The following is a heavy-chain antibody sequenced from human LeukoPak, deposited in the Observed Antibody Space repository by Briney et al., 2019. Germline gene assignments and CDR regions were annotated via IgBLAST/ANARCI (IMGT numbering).Heavy chain of an antibody. CDR1: GFTFSSYS. D-gene: IGHD3-9*01. V-gene: IGHV3-48*02. CDR3: ARDRRYFDWLYGMDV. CDR2: ISSSSSTI. Sequence: GGSLRLSCAASGFTFSSYSMNWVRQAPGKGLEWVSYISSSSSTIYYADSVKGRFTISRDNAKNSLYLQMNSLRDEDTAVYYCARDRRYFDWLYGMDVWGQGTTVTVSS. J-gene: IGHJ6*02.